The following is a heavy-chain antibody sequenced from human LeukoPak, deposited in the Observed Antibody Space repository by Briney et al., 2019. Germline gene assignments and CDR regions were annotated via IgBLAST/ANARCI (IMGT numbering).Heavy chain of an antibody. J-gene: IGHJ4*02. Sequence: ASVKVSCKASGGTFSSYAISWVRQAPGQGLEWMGGIIPIFGTANYAQKFQGRVTITADESTSTAYMELSSLRSEDTAVYYCARGYSSGWYDERYYFDYWGQGTLVTVSS. CDR2: IIPIFGTA. CDR3: ARGYSSGWYDERYYFDY. D-gene: IGHD6-19*01. V-gene: IGHV1-69*13. CDR1: GGTFSSYA.